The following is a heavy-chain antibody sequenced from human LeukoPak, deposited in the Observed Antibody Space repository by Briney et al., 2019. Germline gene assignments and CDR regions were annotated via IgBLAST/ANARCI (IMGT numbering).Heavy chain of an antibody. Sequence: PGGSLRLSCVASGFIFRNYAMSWVRQAPGEGLEWVSGISDNGGGTYYADSVKGRFTISRDNARNTLYLQMNSLRAEDTAVYYCASLGGITVTGPYDFDYWGQGTVVTVSS. CDR2: ISDNGGGT. CDR3: ASLGGITVTGPYDFDY. CDR1: GFIFRNYA. J-gene: IGHJ4*02. D-gene: IGHD1-20*01. V-gene: IGHV3-23*01.